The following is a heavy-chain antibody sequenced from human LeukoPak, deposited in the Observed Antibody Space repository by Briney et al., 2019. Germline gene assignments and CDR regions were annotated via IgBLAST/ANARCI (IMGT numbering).Heavy chain of an antibody. D-gene: IGHD5-12*01. J-gene: IGHJ4*02. CDR1: GGSISSGGYS. CDR2: IYYSGTT. CDR3: ARGGGYSGYETTDY. V-gene: IGHV4-61*08. Sequence: SETLSLTCAVSGGSISSGGYSWSWIRQPPGKGLEWIGYIYYSGTTNYNPSLKSRVTISVDTSKNQFSLKLSSVTAADTAVYYCARGGGYSGYETTDYWGQGALVTVSS.